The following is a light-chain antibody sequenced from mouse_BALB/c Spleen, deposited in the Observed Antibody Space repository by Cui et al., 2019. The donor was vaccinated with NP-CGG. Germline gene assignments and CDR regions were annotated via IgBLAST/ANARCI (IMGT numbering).Light chain of an antibody. V-gene: IGLV1*01. CDR3: ALWYSNHWV. J-gene: IGLJ1*01. Sequence: QAVVTQGSALTTSPGETVTLTCRSSTGAVTTDTYADWVQEKPDHLFTGLIGGTNNRAPGVPARFSGSLIGDKAALTITGAQTEDEAIYFCALWYSNHWVFGGGTKLTVL. CDR1: TGAVTTDTY. CDR2: GTN.